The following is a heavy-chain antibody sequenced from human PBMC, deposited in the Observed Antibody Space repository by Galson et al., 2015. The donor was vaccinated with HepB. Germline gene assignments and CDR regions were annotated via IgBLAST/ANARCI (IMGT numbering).Heavy chain of an antibody. CDR3: AKGLDYDFWNFDS. CDR1: GFTFSNAV. D-gene: IGHD3-3*01. Sequence: SLRLSCAASGFTFSNAVMSWVRQAPGKGLEWVSAIGISGGNTYYADSVEGRFTISRDDSKSTLYLQMNSLRGADTAVYYCAKGLDYDFWNFDSWGQGSQVAVSS. CDR2: IGISGGNT. V-gene: IGHV3-23*01. J-gene: IGHJ4*02.